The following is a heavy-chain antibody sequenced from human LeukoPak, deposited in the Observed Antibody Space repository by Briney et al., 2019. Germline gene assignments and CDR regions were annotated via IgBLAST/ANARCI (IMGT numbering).Heavy chain of an antibody. CDR3: ARRGTGQQLARGAFDI. V-gene: IGHV4-61*02. Sequence: SQTLSLTCTVSGGSISSGSYYWSWIRQPAGKGLEWIGRIYTSGSTNYNPSLKSRVTISVDTSKNQFSLKLSSVTAADTAVYYCARRGTGQQLARGAFDIWGQGTMVTVSS. J-gene: IGHJ3*02. D-gene: IGHD6-13*01. CDR1: GGSISSGSYY. CDR2: IYTSGST.